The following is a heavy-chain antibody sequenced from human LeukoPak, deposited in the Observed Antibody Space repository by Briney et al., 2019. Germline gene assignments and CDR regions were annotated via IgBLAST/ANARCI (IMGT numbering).Heavy chain of an antibody. J-gene: IGHJ4*02. CDR1: GYTFTSYA. CDR2: INAGNGNT. V-gene: IGHV1-3*01. Sequence: ASAKVSCKASGYTFTSYAMHWVRQAPGQRLEWMGWINAGNGNTKYSQKFQGRVTITRDTSASTAYMELSSLRSEDTAVYYCARDPTLRSPDLFDYWGRGTLVTVSS. D-gene: IGHD4-17*01. CDR3: ARDPTLRSPDLFDY.